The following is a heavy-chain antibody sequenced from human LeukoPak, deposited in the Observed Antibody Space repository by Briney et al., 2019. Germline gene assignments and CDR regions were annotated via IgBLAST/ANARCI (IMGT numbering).Heavy chain of an antibody. Sequence: ASVKVSCKASGYTFTGYYMHWVRQAPGQGLEWMEWINPNSGGTNYAQKFQGRVTMTRDTSISTAYMELSRLRSDDTAVYYCASELWFGELYSMDVWGQGTTVTVSS. J-gene: IGHJ6*02. CDR3: ASELWFGELYSMDV. CDR2: INPNSGGT. V-gene: IGHV1-2*02. CDR1: GYTFTGYY. D-gene: IGHD3-10*01.